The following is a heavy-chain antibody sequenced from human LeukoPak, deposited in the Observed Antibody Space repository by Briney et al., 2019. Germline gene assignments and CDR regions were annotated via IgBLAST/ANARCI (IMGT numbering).Heavy chain of an antibody. J-gene: IGHJ4*02. V-gene: IGHV4-39*07. CDR1: GGSISSSSYY. CDR3: ARDGGGGQQLVRYFDY. CDR2: IYYSGST. D-gene: IGHD6-13*01. Sequence: SETLSLTCTVSGGSISSSSYYWGWIRQPPGKGLEWIGSIYYSGSTYYNPSLKSRVTISVDTSKNQFSLKLSSVTAADTAVYYCARDGGGGQQLVRYFDYWGQGTLVTVSS.